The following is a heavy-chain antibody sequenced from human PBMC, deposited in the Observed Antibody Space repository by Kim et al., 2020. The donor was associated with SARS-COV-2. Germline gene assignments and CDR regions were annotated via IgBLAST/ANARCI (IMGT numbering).Heavy chain of an antibody. V-gene: IGHV3-23*01. CDR1: GFTFSSYA. J-gene: IGHJ4*02. CDR3: AKDLEWAIIAVAGYFDY. Sequence: GGSLRLSCAASGFTFSSYAMSWVRQAPGKGLEWVSAISGSGGSTYYADSVKGRFTISRDNSKNTLYLQMNSLRAEDTAVYYCAKDLEWAIIAVAGYFDYWGQGTLVTVSS. D-gene: IGHD6-19*01. CDR2: ISGSGGST.